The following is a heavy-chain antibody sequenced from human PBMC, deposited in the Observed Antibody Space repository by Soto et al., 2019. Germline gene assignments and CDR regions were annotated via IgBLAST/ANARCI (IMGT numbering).Heavy chain of an antibody. CDR3: ARGHIAVAGLFDY. D-gene: IGHD6-19*01. CDR1: GGSFSGYY. J-gene: IGHJ4*02. Sequence: QVQLQQWGAGLLKPSETLSLTCAVYGGSFSGYYWSWIRKPPGKGLEWIGELNHSGSTNYNPSLKSRFTISVDTSKNQSSRKLSSVTPSDTAWYYCARGHIAVAGLFDYLGQGTLGTVSS. CDR2: LNHSGST. V-gene: IGHV4-34*01.